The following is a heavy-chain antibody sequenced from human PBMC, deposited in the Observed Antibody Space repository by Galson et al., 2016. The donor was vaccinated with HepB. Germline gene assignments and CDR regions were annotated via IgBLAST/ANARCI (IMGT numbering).Heavy chain of an antibody. CDR3: ATAPGITVAGIYFFDY. J-gene: IGHJ4*02. CDR2: IDHSDNT. D-gene: IGHD6-19*01. Sequence: ETLSLTCAVYGGSFSDYYWTWLRQPRGKGLEWIAEIDHSDNTNYNPSLKSRVTISVDKSKNQVSLSLTSVTAADTAVYYCATAPGITVAGIYFFDYWGQGILVTVSS. CDR1: GGSFSDYY. V-gene: IGHV4-34*01.